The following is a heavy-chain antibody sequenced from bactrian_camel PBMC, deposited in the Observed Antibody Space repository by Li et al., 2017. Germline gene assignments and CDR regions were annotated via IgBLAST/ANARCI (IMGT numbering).Heavy chain of an antibody. J-gene: IGHJ6*01. Sequence: HVQLVESGGDSVQSGGSLRLSCAVSGFSANFYCLGWFRQAPGKQREGVAAIDRDGTTTYGDSVKSRFTISRDNTKNTLYLEMNSLKPEDTAMYYCAADRDSPGGYDYCLRSRASFGYFGRGTQVTVS. CDR3: AADRDSPGGYDYCLRSRASFGY. V-gene: IGHV3S53*01. CDR2: IDRDGTT. D-gene: IGHD1*01. CDR1: GFSANFYC.